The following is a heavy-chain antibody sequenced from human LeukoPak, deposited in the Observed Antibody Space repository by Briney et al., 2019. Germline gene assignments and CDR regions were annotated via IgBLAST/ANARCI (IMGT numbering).Heavy chain of an antibody. CDR3: ARDGDYGDSHVHWYFDL. Sequence: PGGSLRLSCAASGFSLSDYSMNWVRQAPGKGLEWVSFISSTSRYIYYADPVKGRFTISRDNAKNSLYLQMNSLRAEDTAVYYCARDGDYGDSHVHWYFDLWGRGSLVTVSS. J-gene: IGHJ2*01. CDR1: GFSLSDYS. V-gene: IGHV3-21*01. D-gene: IGHD4-17*01. CDR2: ISSTSRYI.